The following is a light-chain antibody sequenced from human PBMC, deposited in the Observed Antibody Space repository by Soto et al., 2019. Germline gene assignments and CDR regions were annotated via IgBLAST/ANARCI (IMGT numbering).Light chain of an antibody. CDR2: GAS. V-gene: IGKV3-20*01. J-gene: IGKJ4*01. CDR3: QQYASAPLT. Sequence: DIVLTQSPGTLSLSPGERATLSCRASQPVAKNYLAWYQHQPGQAPRLLIFGASSRATGIPDRFSGSGSGTDFPLTINRLEPEDFAVYHCQQYASAPLTFGGGTKVEIK. CDR1: QPVAKNY.